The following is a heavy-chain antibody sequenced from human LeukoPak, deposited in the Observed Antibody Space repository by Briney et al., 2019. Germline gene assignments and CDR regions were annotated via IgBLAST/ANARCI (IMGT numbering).Heavy chain of an antibody. CDR3: ARDLGFGYFDY. CDR2: INHSGST. CDR1: GGSFSGYY. J-gene: IGHJ4*02. D-gene: IGHD3-16*01. V-gene: IGHV4-34*01. Sequence: SETLSLTCAVYGGSFSGYYWSWIRQPPGKGLEWIGEINHSGSTNYNPSLKSRVTISEDTSKNQFSLKLSAVTAADTAVYYCARDLGFGYFDYWGQGTVVTVSS.